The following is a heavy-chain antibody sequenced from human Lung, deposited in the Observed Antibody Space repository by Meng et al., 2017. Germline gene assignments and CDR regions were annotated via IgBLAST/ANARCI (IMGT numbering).Heavy chain of an antibody. J-gene: IGHJ4*02. CDR1: GGSFSDYY. CDR3: ARGPTTMAHDFDY. CDR2: INHSGST. V-gene: IGHV4-34*01. D-gene: IGHD4-11*01. Sequence: QVQPQEWGAGLLKPSETLSLPCVVSGGSFSDYYWSWIRQPPGKGLEWIGEINHSGSTNYNPSLESRATISVDASQNNLSLKLSSVTAADSAVYYCARGPTTMAHDFDYWGQGTLVTVSS.